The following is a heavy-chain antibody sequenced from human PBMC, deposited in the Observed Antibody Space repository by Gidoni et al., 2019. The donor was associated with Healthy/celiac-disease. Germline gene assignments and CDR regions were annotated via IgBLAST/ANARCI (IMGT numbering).Heavy chain of an antibody. J-gene: IGHJ6*02. D-gene: IGHD3-3*01. CDR1: AGSFSGYY. V-gene: IGHV4-34*01. CDR3: ARVVRPNYYDFWSGYPSHYGMDV. CDR2: INHSGST. Sequence: QVQLQQWGAGLLKPSETLSLPCAVYAGSFSGYYWSWIRQPPGKGLEWIGEINHSGSTNYNPSLKSRVTISVDTSKNQFSLKLSSVTAADTAVYYCARVVRPNYYDFWSGYPSHYGMDVWGQGTTVTVSS.